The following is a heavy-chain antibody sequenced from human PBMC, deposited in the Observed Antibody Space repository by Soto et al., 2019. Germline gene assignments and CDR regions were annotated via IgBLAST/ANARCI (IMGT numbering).Heavy chain of an antibody. CDR3: ARDKITGLFDY. J-gene: IGHJ4*02. D-gene: IGHD2-8*02. V-gene: IGHV4-28*03. CDR1: GYSISSSNW. CDR2: IYFRGST. Sequence: PSETLSLTCAVSGYSISSSNWWGWIRQPPGKGLEWIGYIYFRGSTNYNPSLKSRVTISVDTSKNQFSLKLTSVTAADTAVYYCARDKITGLFDYWGQGTLVTVSS.